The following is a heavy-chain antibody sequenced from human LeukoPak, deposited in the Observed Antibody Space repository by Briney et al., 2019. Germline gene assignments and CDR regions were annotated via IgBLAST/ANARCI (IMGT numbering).Heavy chain of an antibody. V-gene: IGHV1-18*01. CDR2: ISVYNGDT. J-gene: IGHJ4*02. CDR1: GYTFNSYG. D-gene: IGHD2-2*01. CDR3: ARDSVACISNSCYLPDY. Sequence: ASVKVSCKASGYTFNSYGISWVRQAPGQGLEWMGWISVYNGDTKYAQKLQGRVTMTIDTSTSTAYMEVRSLRSDDTAVYYCARDSVACISNSCYLPDYWGQGTLVTVSS.